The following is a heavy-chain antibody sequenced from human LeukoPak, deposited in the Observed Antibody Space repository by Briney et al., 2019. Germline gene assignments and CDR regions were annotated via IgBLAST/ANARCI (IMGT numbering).Heavy chain of an antibody. CDR2: ITSPVGRI. CDR1: GFTFTTYS. J-gene: IGHJ4*02. D-gene: IGHD6-19*01. Sequence: GGSLRLSCAASGFTFTTYSMNWIRQSQGKGLEWVSSITSPVGRIYYADSLKGRITISRDNARNSLYLQMNSLTAEDTAVYYCATDGRSSGCYGFDYWGLGTLVTVSS. CDR3: ATDGRSSGCYGFDY. V-gene: IGHV3-21*01.